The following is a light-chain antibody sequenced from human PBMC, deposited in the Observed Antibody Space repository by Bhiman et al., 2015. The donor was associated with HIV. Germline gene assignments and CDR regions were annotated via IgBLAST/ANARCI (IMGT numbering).Light chain of an antibody. CDR1: SSDVGGYNY. V-gene: IGLV2-14*03. CDR3: SSYTSNNTRV. CDR2: DVS. Sequence: QSALTQPASVSGSPGQSITISCTGTSSDVGGYNYVSWYQQHPGKAPKLMIYDVSNRPSGVSNRSSGSKSVNTASLTISGLQAEDEADYFCSSYTSNNTRVFGTGTKVTVL. J-gene: IGLJ1*01.